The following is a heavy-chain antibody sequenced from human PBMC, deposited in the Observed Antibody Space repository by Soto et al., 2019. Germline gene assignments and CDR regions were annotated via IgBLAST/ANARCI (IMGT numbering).Heavy chain of an antibody. CDR1: GGSLRNYY. V-gene: IGHV4-59*01. CDR2: ISYSGST. D-gene: IGHD3-10*01. Sequence: PSETLSLTCTVSGGSLRNYYWSWIRQPPGKGLERIGYISYSGSTNYSPSLRSLVTISVDTSKNQFSLKLSSVTAADTAVYYCARAGLARWLDPWGQGTLVTVSS. CDR3: ARAGLARWLDP. J-gene: IGHJ5*02.